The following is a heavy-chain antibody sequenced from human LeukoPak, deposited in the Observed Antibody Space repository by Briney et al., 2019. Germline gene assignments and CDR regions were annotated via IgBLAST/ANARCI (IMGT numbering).Heavy chain of an antibody. Sequence: GGSLRLSCAASVFTFSSYSMNWVRQAPGKGLEWVSYIISSSSTIYYADSVKGRFTISRDNAKNSLYLQMNSLRAEDTAVYYCARSSSSSWAEFYYYYYGMDVWGQGTTVTVSS. J-gene: IGHJ6*02. V-gene: IGHV3-48*01. D-gene: IGHD6-13*01. CDR1: VFTFSSYS. CDR3: ARSSSSSWAEFYYYYYGMDV. CDR2: IISSSSTI.